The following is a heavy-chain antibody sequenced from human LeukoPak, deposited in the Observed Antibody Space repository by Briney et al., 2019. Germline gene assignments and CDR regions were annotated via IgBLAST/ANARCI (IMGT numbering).Heavy chain of an antibody. CDR3: ARDLGAVAGHLFDY. CDR1: GGSISSYY. Sequence: PSETLSLTCTVSGGSISSYYWSWIRQPPGKGLEWIGYIYYSGSTNYNPSLKSRVTISVDTSKNQFSLKLSSVTAADTAVYYCARDLGAVAGHLFDYWGQGTLVTVSS. CDR2: IYYSGST. J-gene: IGHJ4*02. V-gene: IGHV4-59*01. D-gene: IGHD6-19*01.